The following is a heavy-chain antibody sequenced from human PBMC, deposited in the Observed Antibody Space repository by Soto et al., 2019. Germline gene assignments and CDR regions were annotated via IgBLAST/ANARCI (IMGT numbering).Heavy chain of an antibody. CDR2: INHSGST. J-gene: IGHJ4*02. CDR1: GGSFSGYY. Sequence: QVQLQQWGAGLLKPSETLSLTCAVYGGSFSGYYWSWIRQPPGKGLEWIGEINHSGSTNYNPSLKSRVTISVDTSKNQFSLKLSSVTAADTAVYYCARRTSEPLGYCSGGSCYLDYWGQGTLVTVSS. V-gene: IGHV4-34*01. CDR3: ARRTSEPLGYCSGGSCYLDY. D-gene: IGHD2-15*01.